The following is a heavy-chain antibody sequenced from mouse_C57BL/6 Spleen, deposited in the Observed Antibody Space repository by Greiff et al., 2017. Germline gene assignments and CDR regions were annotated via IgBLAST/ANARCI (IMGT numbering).Heavy chain of an antibody. Sequence: EVKLVESGPGLVKPSQSLSLTCSVTGYSITSGYYWNWIRQFPGNKLEWMGYISYDGSNNYNPSLKNRISITRDTSKNQFFLKLNSVTTEDTATYYCASYDYLYYAMDYWGQGTSVTVSS. CDR2: ISYDGSN. D-gene: IGHD2-4*01. CDR1: GYSITSGYY. CDR3: ASYDYLYYAMDY. J-gene: IGHJ4*01. V-gene: IGHV3-6*01.